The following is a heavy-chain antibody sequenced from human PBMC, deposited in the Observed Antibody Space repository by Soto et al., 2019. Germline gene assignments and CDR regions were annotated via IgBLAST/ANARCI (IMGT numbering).Heavy chain of an antibody. Sequence: SVKVSCKASGGTFSSYAISWVRQAPGQGLEWMGGIIPIFGTANYAQKFQGRVTITADESTSTAYMELSSLGSEDTAVYYCASHRYQPPGSGYYYYGMDVWGQGTTVTVSS. CDR2: IIPIFGTA. CDR3: ASHRYQPPGSGYYYYGMDV. V-gene: IGHV1-69*13. J-gene: IGHJ6*02. D-gene: IGHD2-2*01. CDR1: GGTFSSYA.